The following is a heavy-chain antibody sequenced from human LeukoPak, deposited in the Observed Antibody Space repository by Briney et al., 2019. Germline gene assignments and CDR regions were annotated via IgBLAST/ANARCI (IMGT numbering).Heavy chain of an antibody. Sequence: TLSLTCTVSGGSISSGGYYWSWIRQHPGKGLEWIGYIYYSGSTYYNPSLKSRVITSVDTSKNQFSLKLNSVTAADTAVYYCATGPDNYNSSSYYFHYWGQGTLVSVSS. D-gene: IGHD3-22*01. CDR3: ATGPDNYNSSSYYFHY. CDR1: GGSISSGGYY. V-gene: IGHV4-31*03. CDR2: IYYSGST. J-gene: IGHJ4*02.